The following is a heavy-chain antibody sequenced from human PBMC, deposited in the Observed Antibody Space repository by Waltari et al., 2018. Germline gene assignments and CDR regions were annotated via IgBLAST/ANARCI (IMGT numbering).Heavy chain of an antibody. CDR2: ISYNGAT. D-gene: IGHD5-12*01. V-gene: IGHV4-39*02. CDR1: GASITSTKHY. CDR3: ATYIGASVGTAAFDV. Sequence: QLQLQESGPGLVKPSETLSLTCGVSGASITSTKHYRGWIRQPPGQGLEWIATISYNGATYSSPSLRGRVTVSRDTSMNYVSLKLGSVTAADTAVYYCATYIGASVGTAAFDVWGQGTMVTVSS. J-gene: IGHJ3*01.